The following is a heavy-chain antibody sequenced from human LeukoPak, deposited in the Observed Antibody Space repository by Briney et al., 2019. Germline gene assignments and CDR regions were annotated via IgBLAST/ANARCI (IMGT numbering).Heavy chain of an antibody. J-gene: IGHJ4*02. D-gene: IGHD2-2*01. CDR3: ASEGYCSSTSCHDY. Sequence: PGGSLRLSCAASGFTFSSYEMNWVRQAPGKGLEWVSYISSSGSTIYYADSVKGRFTISRDNAKNSLYLQMNSLRAEDTAVYYCASEGYCSSTSCHDYWGQGTLVTVSP. CDR2: ISSSGSTI. V-gene: IGHV3-48*03. CDR1: GFTFSSYE.